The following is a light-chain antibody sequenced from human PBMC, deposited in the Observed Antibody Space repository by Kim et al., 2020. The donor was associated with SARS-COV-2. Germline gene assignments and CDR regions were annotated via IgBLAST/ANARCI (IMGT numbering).Light chain of an antibody. CDR1: SSDVGRSNY. Sequence: PGHAVTISCTGTSSDVGRSNYVSWYQQHPGKAPKVMIYDVTKRPSGVPDRFSGSKSGNTASLTISGLQGEDEAEYYCCSFAGNSVVFGGGTQLTVL. V-gene: IGLV2-11*01. J-gene: IGLJ2*01. CDR3: CSFAGNSVV. CDR2: DVT.